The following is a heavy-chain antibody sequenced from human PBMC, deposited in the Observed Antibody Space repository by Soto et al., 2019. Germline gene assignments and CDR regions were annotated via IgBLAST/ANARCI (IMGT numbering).Heavy chain of an antibody. Sequence: TLSLTCAFYGWSFIGYYWSWILQPPGQGLEWIGEINHSGSTNYNPSLKSRVTISVDKSKNQFSLKLSSVTAADTAVYYCARKVGGYRYWYSDDWGKGTLVTV. D-gene: IGHD5-18*01. J-gene: IGHJ4*02. CDR1: GWSFIGYY. CDR3: ARKVGGYRYWYSDD. CDR2: INHSGST. V-gene: IGHV4-34*01.